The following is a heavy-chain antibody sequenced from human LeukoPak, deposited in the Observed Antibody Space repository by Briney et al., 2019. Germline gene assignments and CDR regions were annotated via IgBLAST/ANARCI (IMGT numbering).Heavy chain of an antibody. CDR3: AMVREGYFDY. D-gene: IGHD3-10*01. Sequence: ASVKVSCKASGYTFTSYDINWVRQATGQGLEWMGWMNPNSGNTGYAQKFQGRVTMTRDTSTSTVYMELSRLRSDDTAFYYCAMVREGYFDYWGQGTLVTVSS. CDR2: MNPNSGNT. CDR1: GYTFTSYD. J-gene: IGHJ4*02. V-gene: IGHV1-8*01.